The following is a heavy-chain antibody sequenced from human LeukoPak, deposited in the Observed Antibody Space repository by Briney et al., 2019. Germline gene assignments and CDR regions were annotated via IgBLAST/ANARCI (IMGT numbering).Heavy chain of an antibody. D-gene: IGHD3/OR15-3a*01. CDR3: ARQTGSGLFILP. J-gene: IGHJ4*02. CDR1: GVSISSSNSD. V-gene: IGHV4-39*01. CDR2: IYYSGNT. Sequence: SETLSLTRTVSGVSISSSNSDWGWIRQPPGKGLEWIGSIYYSGNTYYNASLKSQVSISIDTSKNQFSLRLTSVTAADTAVYYCARQTGSGLFILPGGQGTLVTVSS.